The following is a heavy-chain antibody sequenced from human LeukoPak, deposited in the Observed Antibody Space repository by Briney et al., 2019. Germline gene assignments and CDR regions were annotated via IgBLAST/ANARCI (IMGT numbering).Heavy chain of an antibody. CDR3: ARDVSSSRVGSPLDY. J-gene: IGHJ4*02. CDR1: GFTFSSYS. CDR2: ISSSSSTI. V-gene: IGHV3-48*01. D-gene: IGHD6-13*01. Sequence: GGSLRLSCAASGFTFSSYSMNWVRQAPGKGLEWVSYISSSSSTIYYADSVKGRFTISRDNAKNSLYLQMNSLRAEDTAVYYCARDVSSSRVGSPLDYWGQGTLVTVSS.